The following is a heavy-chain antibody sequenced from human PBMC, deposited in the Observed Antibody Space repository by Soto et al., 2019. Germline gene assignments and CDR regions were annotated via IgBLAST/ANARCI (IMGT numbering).Heavy chain of an antibody. J-gene: IGHJ4*02. CDR3: AKGTRSSTWYYFDY. CDR1: GFTFSSYA. Sequence: GSLRLSCAASGFTFSSYAMSWVRQAPGKGLEWVSVISGSGGSTYYADSVKGRFTISRDNSKNTLYLQMNSLRAEDTAVYYCAKGTRSSTWYYFDYWGQGTLVTVSS. CDR2: ISGSGGST. D-gene: IGHD6-13*01. V-gene: IGHV3-23*01.